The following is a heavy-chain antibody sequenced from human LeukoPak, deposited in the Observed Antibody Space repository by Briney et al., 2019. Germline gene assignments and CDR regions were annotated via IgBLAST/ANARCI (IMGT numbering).Heavy chain of an antibody. J-gene: IGHJ4*02. CDR2: IYYSGRT. Sequence: PSETLSLTCTVSGGSISSNNYYWGWIRQPPGKGLEWIGSIYYSGRTYYNPSLKSRVTISVDTSKNQFSLKLSSVTAADTAGYYCARYPTVGLFFDYWGQGTLVTVSS. D-gene: IGHD4-23*01. CDR3: ARYPTVGLFFDY. V-gene: IGHV4-39*07. CDR1: GGSISSNNYY.